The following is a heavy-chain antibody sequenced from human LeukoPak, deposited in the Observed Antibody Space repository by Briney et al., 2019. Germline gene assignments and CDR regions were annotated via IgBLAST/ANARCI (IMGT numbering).Heavy chain of an antibody. J-gene: IGHJ4*02. D-gene: IGHD3-22*01. CDR2: INHSGST. Sequence: SETLSLTCAVYGGSFSGYYWSWIRQPPGKGLEWIGEINHSGSTNYNPSLKSRVTISVDTSKNQFSLKLSSVTAADTAVYYCARGRLGYSDSPRSYYFDYWGKGTLVTVSS. V-gene: IGHV4-34*01. CDR1: GGSFSGYY. CDR3: ARGRLGYSDSPRSYYFDY.